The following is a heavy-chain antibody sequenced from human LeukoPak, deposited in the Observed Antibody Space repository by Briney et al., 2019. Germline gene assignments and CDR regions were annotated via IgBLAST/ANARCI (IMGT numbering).Heavy chain of an antibody. Sequence: VATVKVSCTASGYTFTSYDINWARQATGQGLECMGWMNPNSGNTGYAQKFQGRVTMTRNTSISTAYMELSSLRSEDTAVYYCARGSNRGYDSFDYWGQGTLVTVSS. V-gene: IGHV1-8*01. CDR2: MNPNSGNT. J-gene: IGHJ4*02. D-gene: IGHD5-12*01. CDR3: ARGSNRGYDSFDY. CDR1: GYTFTSYD.